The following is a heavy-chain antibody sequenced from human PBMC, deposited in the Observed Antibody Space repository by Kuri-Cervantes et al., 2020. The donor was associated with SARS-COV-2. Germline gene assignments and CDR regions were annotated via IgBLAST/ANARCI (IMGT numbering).Heavy chain of an antibody. CDR3: ARSCSSTSCYDYYYYGMDV. V-gene: IGHV1-18*01. J-gene: IGHJ6*02. Sequence: ASVKVSCKASGYTFTSYGISWVRQAPGQGLEWMGWISAYNGNTNYAQKLQGRVTMTTDTSTSTAYMELRSLRSDDTAVYYCARSCSSTSCYDYYYYGMDVWAQGTTVTVSS. CDR1: GYTFTSYG. D-gene: IGHD2-2*01. CDR2: ISAYNGNT.